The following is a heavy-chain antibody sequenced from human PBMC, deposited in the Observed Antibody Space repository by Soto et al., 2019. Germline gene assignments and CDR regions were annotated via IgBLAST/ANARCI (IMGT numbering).Heavy chain of an antibody. CDR3: ARDRWGSYSFDS. V-gene: IGHV1-69*01. CDR1: GGVFRNYA. Sequence: QVPLVQSGAEVKKPGSSVKVSCKASGGVFRNYAINWVRQAPGQGLEWMGGIIPVFGTADYPQKFQGRVTITADESTTTAYMELTILKTEDTAVYFCARDRWGSYSFDSWGQGTLVTVAS. CDR2: IIPVFGTA. J-gene: IGHJ5*01. D-gene: IGHD1-26*01.